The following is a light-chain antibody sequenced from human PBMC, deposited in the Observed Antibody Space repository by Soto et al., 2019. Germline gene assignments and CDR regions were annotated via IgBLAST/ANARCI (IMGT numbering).Light chain of an antibody. V-gene: IGLV2-11*01. CDR2: DVS. J-gene: IGLJ1*01. Sequence: QSALTQPRSVSGSPGQSVTISCTGTGSGLGHYNSVSWYQYHPGKAPKLIIFDVSERPAGVPDRFSGSKSANTASLTISGLQVEDEADYYCSSYAGSYVYVFGPGTKVTVL. CDR1: GSGLGHYNS. CDR3: SSYAGSYVYV.